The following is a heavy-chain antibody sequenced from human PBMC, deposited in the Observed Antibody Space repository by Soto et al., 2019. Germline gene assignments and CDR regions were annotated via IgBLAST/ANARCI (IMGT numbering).Heavy chain of an antibody. D-gene: IGHD3-3*01. J-gene: IGHJ1*01. CDR1: GFSFSNYG. V-gene: IGHV3-33*01. CDR3: ARDPRVETTLMADFQG. Sequence: QVQLVESGGGVVQPGRSLRLSCAGSGFSFSNYGMHWVRQAPGKGLEWVALIWYDGSNKYYAVSVKGRFTISRDNSKNTLYLQMSSLRNEDTAVYYCARDPRVETTLMADFQGWGQGTLVTVSS. CDR2: IWYDGSNK.